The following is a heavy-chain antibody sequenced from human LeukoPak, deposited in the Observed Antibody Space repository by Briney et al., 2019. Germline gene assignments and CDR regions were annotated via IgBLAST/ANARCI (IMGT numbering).Heavy chain of an antibody. V-gene: IGHV3-23*01. J-gene: IGHJ6*02. CDR2: ISGSGGST. CDR1: GFTFSSYA. CDR3: AKGRDIVATIGRNYYGMDV. Sequence: GGSLRLSCAASGFTFSSYAMSWVRQAPGKGLEWVSDISGSGGSTYYADSVKGRFTISRDNSKNTLYLQMNSLRAEDTAVYYCAKGRDIVATIGRNYYGMDVWGQGTTVTVSS. D-gene: IGHD5-12*01.